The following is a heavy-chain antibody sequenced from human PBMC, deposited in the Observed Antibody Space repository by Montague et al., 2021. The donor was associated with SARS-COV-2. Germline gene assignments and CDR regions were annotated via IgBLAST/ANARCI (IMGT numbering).Heavy chain of an antibody. Sequence: LSLSLSASGFTFSNSAMNWVRQAPGKGLEWVSGSSGSDGGTHYADSVKGRFTISRDNSKNVLYLQMNSLRAEDTALYYCAKDPYYYGLGYGMDVWGQGTTVTVSS. D-gene: IGHD3-10*01. CDR2: SSGSDGGT. J-gene: IGHJ6*02. CDR3: AKDPYYYGLGYGMDV. CDR1: GFTFSNSA. V-gene: IGHV3-23*01.